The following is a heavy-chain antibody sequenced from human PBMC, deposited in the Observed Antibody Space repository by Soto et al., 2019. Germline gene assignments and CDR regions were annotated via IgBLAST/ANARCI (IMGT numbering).Heavy chain of an antibody. J-gene: IGHJ5*02. Sequence: PSETLSLTCAVSGYSISSGYYWGWIRQPPGKGLELIGYIYQSGVSYYNPSLKSRVTISVDTSKNHFSLKLSSVTAADTAVYYCAEYDSSGWFDPWGQGTLVTVSS. CDR1: GYSISSGYY. CDR2: IYQSGVS. CDR3: AEYDSSGWFDP. D-gene: IGHD3-22*01. V-gene: IGHV4-38-2*01.